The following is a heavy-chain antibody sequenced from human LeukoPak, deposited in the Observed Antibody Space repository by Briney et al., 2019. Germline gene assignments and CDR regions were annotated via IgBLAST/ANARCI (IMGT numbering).Heavy chain of an antibody. J-gene: IGHJ3*02. V-gene: IGHV1-24*01. CDR1: GYTLTELS. CDR3: ATGLGAFAI. Sequence: GASVKVSCKVSGYTLTELSMHWVRQAPGKGLEWMGGFDPEDGETIYSQKFQGRVTMTEDTSTDTANMDLSSLRSEDTAVYYCATGLGAFAIWGQGTMVTVSS. CDR2: FDPEDGET.